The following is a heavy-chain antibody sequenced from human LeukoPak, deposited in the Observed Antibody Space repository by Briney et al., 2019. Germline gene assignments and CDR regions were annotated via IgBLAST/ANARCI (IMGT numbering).Heavy chain of an antibody. CDR3: ARDRGLRYFDGAFDY. V-gene: IGHV3-11*01. J-gene: IGHJ4*02. D-gene: IGHD3-9*01. CDR2: ISSSGSTI. CDR1: GFTFSDYY. Sequence: PGVSLRLSCAASGFTFSDYYMIWIRQAPGKGLEWVSYISSSGSTIYYADSVKGRFTISRDNAKNSLYPQMNSLRAEDTAVYYCARDRGLRYFDGAFDYWGQGTLVTVSS.